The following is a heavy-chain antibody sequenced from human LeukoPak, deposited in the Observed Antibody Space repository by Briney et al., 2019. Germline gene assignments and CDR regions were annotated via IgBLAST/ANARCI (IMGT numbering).Heavy chain of an antibody. Sequence: QPGRSLRLSCAPSRFTFSSYEMNWVRPAPGEGREWVSYSSSSGSTIYYADSVKGRFTISRDNAKNSMYLQMNSLRAEDTAVYYCAELGITMIGGVWGKGTTVTISA. CDR1: RFTFSSYE. CDR3: AELGITMIGGV. D-gene: IGHD3-10*02. V-gene: IGHV3-48*03. CDR2: SSSSGSTI. J-gene: IGHJ6*04.